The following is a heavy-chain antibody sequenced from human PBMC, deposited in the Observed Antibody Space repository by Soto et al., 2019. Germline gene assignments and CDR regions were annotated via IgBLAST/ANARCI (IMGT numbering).Heavy chain of an antibody. CDR3: AKDPRISSSGYY. V-gene: IGHV3-30*18. J-gene: IGHJ4*02. D-gene: IGHD6-6*01. Sequence: GGSLRLSRAASGFTFSSYGIHWVRQAPGKGLEWVAVISYDGSNKYYADSVKGRFTISRDNSKNTLYLQMNSLRAEDTAVYYCAKDPRISSSGYYWGQGTLVTVSS. CDR2: ISYDGSNK. CDR1: GFTFSSYG.